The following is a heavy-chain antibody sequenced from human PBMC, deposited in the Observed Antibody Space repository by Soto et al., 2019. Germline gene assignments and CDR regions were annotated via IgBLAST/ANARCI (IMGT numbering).Heavy chain of an antibody. CDR2: MFRDGDT. CDR3: ARGDFDL. CDR1: AFTVSTNF. J-gene: IGHJ4*02. V-gene: IGHV3-66*01. Sequence: EVQLVESGGDXXXXXXXXRLSCVASAFTVSTNFMSWVRQAPGKGLDWVSIMFRDGDTYYADSVKGRFTISRDSSTNTLYLQMNSVRVEDTAVYYCARGDFDLWGQGTLVTVSS.